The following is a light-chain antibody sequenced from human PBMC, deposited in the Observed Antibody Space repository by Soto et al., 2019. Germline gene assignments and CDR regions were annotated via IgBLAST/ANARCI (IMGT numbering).Light chain of an antibody. V-gene: IGLV2-8*01. CDR1: SSDIGGYNF. CDR2: DVT. Sequence: QSALTQPPSASGSPGQSVTISCTGTSSDIGGYNFVSWYQQHPGKAPKLMIYDVTKRPSGVPDRFSGSKSGNTASLTVSGLQAEDEADYYCASYGGVNNLLFGGGTQLTLL. CDR3: ASYGGVNNLL. J-gene: IGLJ2*01.